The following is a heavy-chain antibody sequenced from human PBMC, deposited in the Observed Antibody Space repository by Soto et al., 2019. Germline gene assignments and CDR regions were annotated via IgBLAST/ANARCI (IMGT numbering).Heavy chain of an antibody. D-gene: IGHD3-16*01. CDR1: GVSISSYY. J-gene: IGHJ4*02. CDR2: IDWDDDK. CDR3: ARISGIITFAY. Sequence: PSETLSLTCSVSGVSISSYYWSWIRQPPGKALEWLALIDWDDDKYYSTSLKTRLTISKDTSKNQVVLTMTNMDPVDTATYYCARISGIITFAYWGKGALVPVSS. V-gene: IGHV2-70*18.